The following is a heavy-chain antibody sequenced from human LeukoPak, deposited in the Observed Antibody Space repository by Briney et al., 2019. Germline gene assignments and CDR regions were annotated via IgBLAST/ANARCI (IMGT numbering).Heavy chain of an antibody. CDR2: IYYSGST. J-gene: IGHJ4*02. V-gene: IGHV4-59*08. Sequence: PSETLSLTCTVSGGSISSYYWSWIRQPPGKGLEWIGYIYYSGSTNYNPSLKSRVTISIDTSKNQFSLKLSSVTAADTAVYYCARLTYGGYDLRGVYFDYWGQGTLVTVSS. CDR3: ARLTYGGYDLRGVYFDY. D-gene: IGHD5-12*01. CDR1: GGSISSYY.